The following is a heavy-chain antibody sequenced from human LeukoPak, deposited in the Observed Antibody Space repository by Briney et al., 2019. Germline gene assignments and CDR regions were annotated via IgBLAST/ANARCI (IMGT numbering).Heavy chain of an antibody. CDR1: GGSISNYY. D-gene: IGHD1-26*01. Sequence: SETLSLTCTVSGGSISNYYWSWIRQPPGKGLEWIGYIYYSGSINYNPSLKSRVTISVDTSKNQFSLKLSSVTAADTAVYYCARSPGRGAYFDYWGQGTLVTVSS. CDR2: IYYSGSI. CDR3: ARSPGRGAYFDY. J-gene: IGHJ4*02. V-gene: IGHV4-59*01.